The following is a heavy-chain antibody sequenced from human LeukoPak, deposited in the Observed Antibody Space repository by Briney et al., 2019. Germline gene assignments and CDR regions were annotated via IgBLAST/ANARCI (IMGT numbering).Heavy chain of an antibody. CDR2: INHSGST. Sequence: PSETLSLTCAVYGGSFSGYYWSWIPQPPGKGLEWIGEINHSGSTNYNPSLKGRVTISVDTSKNQFSLKLSSVTAADTAVYYCARDLEPVEMATTQPRNWFDPWGQGTLVTVSS. J-gene: IGHJ5*02. CDR1: GGSFSGYY. V-gene: IGHV4-34*01. CDR3: ARDLEPVEMATTQPRNWFDP. D-gene: IGHD5-24*01.